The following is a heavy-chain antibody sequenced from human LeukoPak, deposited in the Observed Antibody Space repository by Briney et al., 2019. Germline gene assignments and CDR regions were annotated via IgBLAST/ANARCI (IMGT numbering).Heavy chain of an antibody. Sequence: SETLSLTCTASGGSISSGGYYWSWIRQHPGKGLEWIGSFYYSGSTYYNPALKSRVTISVDTSKNQFSLKLSSVTAADAAVYYCATGQSPDTFDYWGQGTLVTVSS. CDR1: GGSISSGGYY. CDR3: ATGQSPDTFDY. V-gene: IGHV4-31*03. J-gene: IGHJ4*02. CDR2: FYYSGST. D-gene: IGHD7-27*01.